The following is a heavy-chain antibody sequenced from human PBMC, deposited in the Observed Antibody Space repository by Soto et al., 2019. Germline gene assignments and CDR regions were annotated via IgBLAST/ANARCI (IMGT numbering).Heavy chain of an antibody. CDR3: ARDLGGFPDY. CDR2: IRAYNGNR. Sequence: QVQLVQSGAEVKKLGASVKVSCKVSGYSFTSYGISWVRQAPGQGLEWMGWIRAYNGNRKYAQKFQVRVTMTTDTSTSTAYMQLRSLRSEDTAVYYCARDLGGFPDYWGQGTLVIVSS. CDR1: GYSFTSYG. V-gene: IGHV1-18*01. J-gene: IGHJ4*02. D-gene: IGHD5-12*01.